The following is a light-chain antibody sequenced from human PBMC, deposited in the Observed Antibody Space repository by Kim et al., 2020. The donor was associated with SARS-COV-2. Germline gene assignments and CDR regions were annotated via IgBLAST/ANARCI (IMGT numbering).Light chain of an antibody. CDR1: QSVNSY. J-gene: IGKJ5*01. V-gene: IGKV3-11*01. CDR2: DAS. CDR3: QQRSNWPPIT. Sequence: SPGERATLFCRASQSVNSYLSWYQQKPGQAPRLLIYDASDRATGIPDRFSGSGSGTDFTLTISSLEPEDFAVYYCQQRSNWPPITFGQGTRLEIK.